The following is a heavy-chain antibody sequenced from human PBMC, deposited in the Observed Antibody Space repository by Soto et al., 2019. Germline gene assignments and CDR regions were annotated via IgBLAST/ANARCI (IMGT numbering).Heavy chain of an antibody. V-gene: IGHV1-69*12. CDR1: GGTFSNYA. D-gene: IGHD3-22*01. CDR2: IIPIFGTT. CDR3: ATAPYSHDSSGYLDY. Sequence: QVQLVQSGAEVKKPGSSVKVSCKASGGTFSNYAINWVRQAPGQGLEWMGGIIPIFGTTNYAQKFQGRVTITADESTSTAYMELSSLRSEDTAVFYCATAPYSHDSSGYLDYWGQGTLVTVSS. J-gene: IGHJ4*02.